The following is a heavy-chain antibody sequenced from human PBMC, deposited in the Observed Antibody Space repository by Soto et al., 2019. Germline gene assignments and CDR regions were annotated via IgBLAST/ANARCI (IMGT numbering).Heavy chain of an antibody. Sequence: VGSLRLSCAASGFTFSSYGMHWVRQAPGKGLEWVAVIWYDGSNKYYADSVKGRFTISRDNSKNTLYLQMNSLRAEDTAVYYCARTALDYDFWSGPEFDYWGQGTLVTVSS. J-gene: IGHJ4*02. CDR2: IWYDGSNK. CDR3: ARTALDYDFWSGPEFDY. CDR1: GFTFSSYG. D-gene: IGHD3-3*01. V-gene: IGHV3-33*01.